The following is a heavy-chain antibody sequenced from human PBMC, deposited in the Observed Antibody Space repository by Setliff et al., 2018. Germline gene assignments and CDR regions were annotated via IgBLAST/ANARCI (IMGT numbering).Heavy chain of an antibody. CDR2: IYYTGST. D-gene: IGHD1-1*01. CDR3: ARDMGQPYYFES. Sequence: PSETLSLTCTFYGGPFSDYYWGWVRQTPGKGLEWIGSIYYTGSTYYNPSLKSRVTMSVDTSKRQFSLKLGSATAADTAVYYCARDMGQPYYFESWGLGTLVTSPQ. V-gene: IGHV4-39*07. CDR1: GGPFSDYY. J-gene: IGHJ4*02.